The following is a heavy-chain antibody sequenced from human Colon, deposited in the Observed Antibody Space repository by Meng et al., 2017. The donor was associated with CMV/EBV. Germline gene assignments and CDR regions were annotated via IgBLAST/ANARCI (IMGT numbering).Heavy chain of an antibody. CDR1: GDSLRSHY. V-gene: IGHV4-59*11. J-gene: IGHJ4*02. CDR3: ARGIGHASNNTHDY. D-gene: IGHD1/OR15-1a*01. Sequence: SETLSLTCTVSGDSLRSHYWSWIRQPPGKSLEWMGYVYYSGAATYTPSLRSRLSISVDMSKNQVYLTLRSVTAADTAMYFCARGIGHASNNTHDYWGQGTLVTVSS. CDR2: VYYSGAA.